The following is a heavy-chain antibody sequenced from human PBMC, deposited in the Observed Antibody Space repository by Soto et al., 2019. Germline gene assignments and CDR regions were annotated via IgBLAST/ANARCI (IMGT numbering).Heavy chain of an antibody. CDR1: GGSFDTYY. CDR3: ARGGSSDWQVALDM. J-gene: IGHJ3*02. V-gene: IGHV4-34*01. Sequence: SETLSLTCVVSGGSFDTYYCNWIRQSPGKGLEWIGESNHRGSNNYSPSLKSRVTISLDTSKNQFSLKLTSVTAADTAVYYCARGGSSDWQVALDMWGQGTMVPVSS. CDR2: SNHRGSN. D-gene: IGHD6-19*01.